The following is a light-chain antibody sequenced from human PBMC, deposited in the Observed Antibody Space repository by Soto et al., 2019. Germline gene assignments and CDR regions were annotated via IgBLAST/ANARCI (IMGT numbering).Light chain of an antibody. Sequence: DIQMTHSPSSLSINVGDRVTITCRTSHDIGNHLNWYQQKPGKAPQPLLYSAFTLQSWVPSRFSGSGSGTAFTLTITSLQPEDSATYFCEQSYSVSLTFGGGTKVEV. V-gene: IGKV1-39*01. CDR3: EQSYSVSLT. CDR1: HDIGNH. J-gene: IGKJ4*01. CDR2: SAF.